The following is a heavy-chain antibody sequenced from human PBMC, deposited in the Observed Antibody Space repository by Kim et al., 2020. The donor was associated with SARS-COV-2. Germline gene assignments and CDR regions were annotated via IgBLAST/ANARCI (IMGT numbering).Heavy chain of an antibody. D-gene: IGHD5-12*01. Sequence: GGSLRLSCAASGFTFDDYAMHWVRQAPGKGLEWVSGISWNSGSIGYADSVKGRFTISRDNAKNSLYLQMNSLRAEDTALYYCAKGRGYGLNGWFDPWGQGTLVTVSS. CDR2: ISWNSGSI. J-gene: IGHJ5*02. CDR3: AKGRGYGLNGWFDP. CDR1: GFTFDDYA. V-gene: IGHV3-9*01.